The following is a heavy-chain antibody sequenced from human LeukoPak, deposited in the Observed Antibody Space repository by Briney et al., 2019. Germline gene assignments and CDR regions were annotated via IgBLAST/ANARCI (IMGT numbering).Heavy chain of an antibody. D-gene: IGHD5-12*01. CDR2: IYYSGST. Sequence: SQTLSLTCTVSGGSISSGDYYWSWIRQPPGKGLEWIGYIYYSGSTYYNPSLKSRVTISVDTSKNQFSLKLSSVTAADTAVYYCARTRLVATIADAFDIWGQGTMVTVSS. CDR1: GGSISSGDYY. CDR3: ARTRLVATIADAFDI. J-gene: IGHJ3*02. V-gene: IGHV4-30-4*01.